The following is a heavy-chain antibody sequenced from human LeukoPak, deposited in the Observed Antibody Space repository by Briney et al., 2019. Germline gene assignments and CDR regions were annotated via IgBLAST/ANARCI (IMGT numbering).Heavy chain of an antibody. J-gene: IGHJ4*02. Sequence: GGSLRLSCAASKFTFSTFSMSWVRQAPGKGLEWVSSISGSGGYTYYADSVKGRFTISRDNSKNTLFLQMNSLRAEDTAVYYCARGAYYYDSSGYYGVFDYWGQGTLVTVSS. CDR2: ISGSGGYT. V-gene: IGHV3-23*01. D-gene: IGHD3-22*01. CDR1: KFTFSTFS. CDR3: ARGAYYYDSSGYYGVFDY.